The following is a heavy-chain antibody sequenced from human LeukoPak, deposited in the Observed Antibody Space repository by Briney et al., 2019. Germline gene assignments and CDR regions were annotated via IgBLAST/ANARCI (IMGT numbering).Heavy chain of an antibody. CDR1: GYTFTSYY. CDR2: INPSGGST. V-gene: IGHV1-46*01. CDR3: ARDISIAAAGY. Sequence: GASVNVSCKASGYTFTSYYMHWVRQAPGQGLGWMGIINPSGGSTSYAQKFQGRVTMTRDTSTSTVYMELSSLRSEDTAVYYCARDISIAAAGYWGQGTLVTVSS. D-gene: IGHD6-13*01. J-gene: IGHJ4*02.